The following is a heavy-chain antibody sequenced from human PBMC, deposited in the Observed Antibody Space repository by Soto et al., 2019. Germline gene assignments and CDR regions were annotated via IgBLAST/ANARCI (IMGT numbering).Heavy chain of an antibody. CDR1: GYTFTSYA. D-gene: IGHD3-10*01. CDR2: INAGNGNT. V-gene: IGHV1-3*01. CDR3: ARSEYYYGSGSPYYYYYGMDV. J-gene: IGHJ6*02. Sequence: ASVKVSCKASGYTFTSYAMHWVRQAPGQRLEWMGWINAGNGNTKYSQKFQGRVTITRDTSASTAYMELSSLRSEDTAVYYCARSEYYYGSGSPYYYYYGMDVWGQGTTGIVSS.